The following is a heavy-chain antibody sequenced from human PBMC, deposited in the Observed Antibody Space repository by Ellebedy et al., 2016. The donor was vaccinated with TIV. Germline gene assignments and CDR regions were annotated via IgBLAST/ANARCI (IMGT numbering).Heavy chain of an antibody. D-gene: IGHD5-18*01. Sequence: GGSLRLSCAASGFTFSSYSMNWVRQAPGKGLEWVANIKQDGSERYYVDSVKGRFAISRDNAKNSLYLQMNSLTDEDTAVYYCAKDLGYSYGTFDYWGQGTLVTVSS. CDR3: AKDLGYSYGTFDY. V-gene: IGHV3-7*03. J-gene: IGHJ4*02. CDR1: GFTFSSYS. CDR2: IKQDGSER.